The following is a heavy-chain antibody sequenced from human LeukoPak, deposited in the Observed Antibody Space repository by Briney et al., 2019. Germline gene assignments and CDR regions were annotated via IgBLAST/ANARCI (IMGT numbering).Heavy chain of an antibody. CDR1: GFTLSTYA. CDR2: ISSSSSYK. V-gene: IGHV3-21*01. J-gene: IGHJ4*02. CDR3: ARAFRGTREEYDY. D-gene: IGHD3-10*01. Sequence: GGSLRLSCAASGFTLSTYAMSWVRQAPGKGLEWVSSISSSSSYKYYTDSVKGRFTISRDNAKNSLYLQMNSLRAEDTAVYYCARAFRGTREEYDYWGQGTLVTVSS.